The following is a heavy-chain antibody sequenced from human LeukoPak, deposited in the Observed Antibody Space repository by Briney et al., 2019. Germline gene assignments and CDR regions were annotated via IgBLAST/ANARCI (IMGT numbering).Heavy chain of an antibody. D-gene: IGHD1-1*01. CDR1: GFTFSSYA. CDR2: ISYDGSNE. V-gene: IGHV3-30*18. J-gene: IGHJ6*02. CDR3: AKGGNDFYYYGLDV. Sequence: GGSLRLSCAASGFTFSSYAMSWVRQAPGRGLEWVAVISYDGSNEYYVDPVKGRFNISRDNSKNTLYLQMHSLRVEDTARYYCAKGGNDFYYYGLDVWGQGTTVTVSS.